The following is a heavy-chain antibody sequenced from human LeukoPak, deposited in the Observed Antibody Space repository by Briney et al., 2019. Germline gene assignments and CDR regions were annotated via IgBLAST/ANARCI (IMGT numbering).Heavy chain of an antibody. CDR1: GYTFTSYY. CDR2: INPSGGST. J-gene: IGHJ3*02. V-gene: IGHV1-46*01. CDR3: ARERVWFGESKPAFDI. Sequence: ASVKVSCKASGYTFTSYYMHWVRQAPGQGLEWMGIINPSGGSTSYAQKFQGRVTMTRDTSTSTVYMELSSLRSEDTAVYYCARERVWFGESKPAFDIWGQGTMVTVSS. D-gene: IGHD3-10*01.